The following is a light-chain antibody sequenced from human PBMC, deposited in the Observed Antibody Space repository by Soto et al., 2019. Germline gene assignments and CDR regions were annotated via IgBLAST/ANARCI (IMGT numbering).Light chain of an antibody. J-gene: IGLJ1*01. CDR1: SSDGCASDS. Sequence: SVLTQPASLSGSPGQAITISRTGTSSDGCASDSVSWYQQHAGKAPQLVIYNVDRRPSGISDRFSGSKAGNTASLTISGLQAEDEADYYCYSYRSSTISSHVFGSGTKVTVL. CDR3: YSYRSSTISSHV. V-gene: IGLV2-14*03. CDR2: NVD.